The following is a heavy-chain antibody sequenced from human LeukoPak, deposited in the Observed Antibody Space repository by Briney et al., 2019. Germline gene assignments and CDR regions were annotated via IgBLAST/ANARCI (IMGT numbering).Heavy chain of an antibody. J-gene: IGHJ6*03. CDR3: ARGAVSTYYYYYMDV. Sequence: SETLSLTCAVYGGSFSGYYWSWIRQPPGKGLEWIGEINHSGSTNYNPSLRSRVTISVDTSKNQFSLKLSSVTAADTAVYYCARGAVSTYYYYYMDVWGKGTTVTVSS. D-gene: IGHD2-15*01. V-gene: IGHV4-34*01. CDR1: GGSFSGYY. CDR2: INHSGST.